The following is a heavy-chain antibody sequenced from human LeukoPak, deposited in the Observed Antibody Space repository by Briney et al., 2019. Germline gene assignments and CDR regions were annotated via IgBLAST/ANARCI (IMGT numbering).Heavy chain of an antibody. CDR1: GGSISSGGYS. CDR2: IYYSGST. J-gene: IGHJ4*02. V-gene: IGHV4-31*11. Sequence: SQTLSLTCAVSGGSISSGGYSWSWIRQPPGKGLEWIGYIYYSGSTYYNPSLKSRVTISVDTSKNQFSLKLSSVTAADTAVYYCARSSDTMVRGPIRPSRHYFDYWGQGTLVTVSS. CDR3: ARSSDTMVRGPIRPSRHYFDY. D-gene: IGHD3-10*01.